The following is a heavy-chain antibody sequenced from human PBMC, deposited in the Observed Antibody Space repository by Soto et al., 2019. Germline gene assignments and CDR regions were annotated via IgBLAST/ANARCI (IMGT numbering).Heavy chain of an antibody. CDR2: VEYSGAT. J-gene: IGHJ4*02. D-gene: IGHD3-16*01. CDR1: GDSMATGGYN. V-gene: IGHV4-31*03. Sequence: PSETLSLTCTVSGDSMATGGYNYIWIRQVPGKCLGWIGYVEYSGATPYTPSLRTRATISRATSKNLFSLRLISVTAADTALSYCERDKDLQPTVWGFWGQGIQVTVSS. CDR3: ERDKDLQPTVWGF.